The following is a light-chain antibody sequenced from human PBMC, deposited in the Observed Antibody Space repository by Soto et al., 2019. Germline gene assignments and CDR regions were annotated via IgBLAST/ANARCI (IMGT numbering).Light chain of an antibody. CDR1: SSNIGAGYD. J-gene: IGLJ7*01. CDR2: DNS. CDR3: QSYDSSLSGAV. Sequence: QYVLTQPPSVSGAPGQRVTISCTGSSSNIGAGYDVHWYQQLPGTAPKLLIYDNSNRPSGVPDRFSGSKSGTSASLAITGLQAEDEADYYCQSYDSSLSGAVFGGGTQLTVL. V-gene: IGLV1-40*01.